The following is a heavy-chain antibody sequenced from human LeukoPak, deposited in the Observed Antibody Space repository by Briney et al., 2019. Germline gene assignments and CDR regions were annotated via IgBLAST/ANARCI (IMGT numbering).Heavy chain of an antibody. D-gene: IGHD1-26*01. V-gene: IGHV3-21*01. CDR2: ITSSSSYT. J-gene: IGHJ6*03. CDR3: ARDPYNGNYGDSYYYYMDV. CDR1: GFTFSSYN. Sequence: PGGSLRLSCAASGFTFSSYNMNWVRQAPGKGLEWVSSITSSSSYTFYADSVKGRFTISRGNAKNSLYLQMNSLRAEDTAIYYCARDPYNGNYGDSYYYYMDVWGKGTTVTISS.